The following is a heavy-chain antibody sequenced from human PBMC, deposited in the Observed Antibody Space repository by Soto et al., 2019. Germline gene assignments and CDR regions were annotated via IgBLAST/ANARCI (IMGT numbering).Heavy chain of an antibody. Sequence: EVQLLESGGGLVHPGGSLRLSCVASGFKFSSYALTWVRQAPGKGLEWVSVISVSGANTYYADSVNGRFTISRDNSKNTLYLQMNSLRAEDTAIYYCGKASTYPLDGVDVWGQGTTVTVSS. CDR2: ISVSGANT. CDR3: GKASTYPLDGVDV. D-gene: IGHD3-16*01. V-gene: IGHV3-23*01. CDR1: GFKFSSYA. J-gene: IGHJ6*02.